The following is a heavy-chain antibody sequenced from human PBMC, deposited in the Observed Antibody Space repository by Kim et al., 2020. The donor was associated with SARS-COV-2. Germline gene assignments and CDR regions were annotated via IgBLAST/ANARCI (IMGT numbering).Heavy chain of an antibody. CDR2: I. J-gene: IGHJ4*02. CDR3: ARYPDSSCSPRY. V-gene: IGHV3-21*01. D-gene: IGHD3-22*01. Sequence: IYYADSVKGRFTISRDNAENSLYLQMNSLRAEDTAVYYCARYPDSSCSPRYWGQGTLVTVSS.